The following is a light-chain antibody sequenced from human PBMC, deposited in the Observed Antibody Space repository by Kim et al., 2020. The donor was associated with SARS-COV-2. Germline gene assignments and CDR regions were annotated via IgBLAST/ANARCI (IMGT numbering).Light chain of an antibody. V-gene: IGLV3-25*03. CDR3: QSADSSGTYEV. Sequence: SYELTQPPSMSVSPGQTARITCSGEALPAQYVYWYQQKPGQAPVLVICKDTERPSGIPERFSGPSSGTTATLTISGVQAQDEADYYCQSADSSGTYEVFG. J-gene: IGLJ3*02. CDR2: KDT. CDR1: ALPAQY.